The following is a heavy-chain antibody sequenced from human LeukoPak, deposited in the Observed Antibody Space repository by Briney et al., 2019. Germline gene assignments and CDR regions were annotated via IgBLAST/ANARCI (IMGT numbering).Heavy chain of an antibody. CDR3: ALSREAAGTVFGD. Sequence: PGGSLRLSCAASGFTFSSYWMHWVRQAPGKGLVWVSRINSDGRSTTYADSVKGRFTISRDNAKNTLYLQMNSLRAEDTAVYYCALSREAAGTVFGDWGQGTLVTLSS. J-gene: IGHJ4*02. V-gene: IGHV3-74*01. CDR1: GFTFSSYW. CDR2: INSDGRST. D-gene: IGHD6-13*01.